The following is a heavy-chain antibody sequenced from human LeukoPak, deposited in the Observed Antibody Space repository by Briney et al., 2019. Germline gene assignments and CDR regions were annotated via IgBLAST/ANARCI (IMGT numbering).Heavy chain of an antibody. V-gene: IGHV4-39*07. Sequence: TSSETLSLTCTVSGGSISSSSYYWGWIRQPPGKGLEWIGSIYYSGSTYYNPSLKSRVTISVDTSKNQFSLKLSPVTAADTAVYYCARGSPGFDYWGQGTLVTVSS. CDR1: GGSISSSSYY. CDR2: IYYSGST. D-gene: IGHD1-14*01. J-gene: IGHJ4*02. CDR3: ARGSPGFDY.